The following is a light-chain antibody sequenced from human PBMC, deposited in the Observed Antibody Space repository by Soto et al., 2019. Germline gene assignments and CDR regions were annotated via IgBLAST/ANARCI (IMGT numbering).Light chain of an antibody. CDR3: SSYTSSSTLYV. CDR1: SSDVGGYNY. Sequence: QSALTQPASVSGSPGQSITISCTGTSSDVGGYNYVSWYQQHPGKAPKLMIYEVSNRPSGVSNRFSGSKSGNTASLTISGLQAEDDVDYYCSSYTSSSTLYVFGTGTKVTVL. V-gene: IGLV2-14*01. CDR2: EVS. J-gene: IGLJ1*01.